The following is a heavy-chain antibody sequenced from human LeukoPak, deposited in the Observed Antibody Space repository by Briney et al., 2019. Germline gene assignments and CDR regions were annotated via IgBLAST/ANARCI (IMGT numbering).Heavy chain of an antibody. CDR2: INHSGST. V-gene: IGHV4-34*01. J-gene: IGHJ4*02. CDR3: RSSSSSGFDY. Sequence: PSETLSLTCAVYGGSFSGYYWSWIRQPPGKGLEWIGEINHSGSTNYNPSLTSRVTISVDTSKNQFSLKLSSVTAADTAVYYCRSSSSSGFDYWGQGTLVTVSS. CDR1: GGSFSGYY. D-gene: IGHD6-6*01.